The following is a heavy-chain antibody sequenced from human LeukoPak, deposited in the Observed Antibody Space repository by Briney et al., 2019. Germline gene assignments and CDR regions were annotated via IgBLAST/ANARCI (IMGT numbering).Heavy chain of an antibody. CDR3: ARESDDGYDPYYYYMDV. V-gene: IGHV1-18*01. CDR2: ISAYNGNT. CDR1: GYTFTSYG. J-gene: IGHJ6*03. Sequence: ASVKVSCKASGYTFTSYGISWVRQAPGQGLEWMGWISAYNGNTNYAQKLQGRVTMTTDTSTSTAYMELRSLRSDDTAVYYCARESDDGYDPYYYYMDVWGKGTTVTASS. D-gene: IGHD5-12*01.